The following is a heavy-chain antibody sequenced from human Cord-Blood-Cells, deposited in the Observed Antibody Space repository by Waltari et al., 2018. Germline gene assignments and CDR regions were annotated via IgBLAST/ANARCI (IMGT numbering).Heavy chain of an antibody. J-gene: IGHJ3*02. D-gene: IGHD2-21*02. CDR3: ARGYRHRPREFVVVTAIPHAFDI. V-gene: IGHV4-34*01. Sequence: QVQLQQWGAGLLKPSETLSLTCAVYGGSFSGYYWSWIRQPPGKGLEWIGEINHSGSTNYNPPPKSRVTISVDTSKTQFSLKLSSVTAADTAVYYCARGYRHRPREFVVVTAIPHAFDIWGQGTMVTVSS. CDR2: INHSGST. CDR1: GGSFSGYY.